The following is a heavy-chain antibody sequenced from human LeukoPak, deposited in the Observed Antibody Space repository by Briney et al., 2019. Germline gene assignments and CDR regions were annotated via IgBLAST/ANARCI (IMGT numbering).Heavy chain of an antibody. CDR3: ARDHGGSYSY. J-gene: IGHJ4*02. Sequence: GGSLRLSCAASGFTFTNAWMTWVRQAPGKGLEWVAFIRYDGSNKYYADSVKGRFTISRDNSKNTLYLQMNSLRVEDTAVYFCARDHGGSYSYWGQGTLVTVSS. D-gene: IGHD3-10*01. V-gene: IGHV3-30*02. CDR1: GFTFTNAW. CDR2: IRYDGSNK.